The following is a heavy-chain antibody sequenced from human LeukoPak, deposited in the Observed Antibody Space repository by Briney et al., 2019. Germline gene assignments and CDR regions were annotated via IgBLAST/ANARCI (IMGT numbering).Heavy chain of an antibody. CDR3: TRGPPDGSGNYYPGDF. V-gene: IGHV3-30-3*01. CDR1: GFTFSSYA. J-gene: IGHJ4*02. CDR2: ISYDGSNK. D-gene: IGHD3-10*01. Sequence: AGGSLRLSCAASGFTFSSYAMHWVRQAPGKGLEWVAVISYDGSNKYYADSVKGRFTISRGNAKNTLYLQMNSLRVEDTAVYYCTRGPPDGSGNYYPGDFWGQGTLVTVSS.